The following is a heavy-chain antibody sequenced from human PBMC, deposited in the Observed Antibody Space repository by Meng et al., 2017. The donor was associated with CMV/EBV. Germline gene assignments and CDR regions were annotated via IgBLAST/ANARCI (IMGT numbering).Heavy chain of an antibody. D-gene: IGHD3-16*02. V-gene: IGHV1-69*01. CDR1: VGTFSSYA. Sequence: VQPGAVAQKTRTPVKASGKAVVGTFSSYAISWVRQAPGQGLEWMGGIIPIFGTANYAQKFQGKVTITADESTSTAYMELSSLRSEDTAVYYCARQLRLGELSPFDYWGQGTLVTVSS. J-gene: IGHJ4*02. CDR3: ARQLRLGELSPFDY. CDR2: IIPIFGTA.